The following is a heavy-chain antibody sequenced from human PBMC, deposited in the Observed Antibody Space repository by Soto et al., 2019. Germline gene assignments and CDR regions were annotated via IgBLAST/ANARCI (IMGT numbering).Heavy chain of an antibody. Sequence: PGGSLRLSCAASGFTFSSYWMSWVRQPPGKGLEWIGEINHSGSTNYNPSLKSRVTISVDTSKNQFSLKLSSVTAADTAVYYCARGKYDYVWGSYRQKQGYFDYWGQGTLVTVSS. CDR2: INHSGST. CDR3: ARGKYDYVWGSYRQKQGYFDY. CDR1: GFTFSSYW. D-gene: IGHD3-16*02. V-gene: IGHV4-34*01. J-gene: IGHJ4*02.